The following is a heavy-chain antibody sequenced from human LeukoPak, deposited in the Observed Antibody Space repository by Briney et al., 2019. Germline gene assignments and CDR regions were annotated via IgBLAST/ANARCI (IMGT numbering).Heavy chain of an antibody. Sequence: SETLSLTCTVSGGSISSGGYYWSWIRQPPGKGLEWIGYIYYSGSTCYNPSLKSRVTISVDTSKNQFSLKLSSVTAADTAVYYCARDPYDFGAVCDYFDYWGQGTLVTVSS. V-gene: IGHV4-30-2*01. CDR3: ARDPYDFGAVCDYFDY. J-gene: IGHJ4*02. D-gene: IGHD3-16*01. CDR2: IYYSGST. CDR1: GGSISSGGYY.